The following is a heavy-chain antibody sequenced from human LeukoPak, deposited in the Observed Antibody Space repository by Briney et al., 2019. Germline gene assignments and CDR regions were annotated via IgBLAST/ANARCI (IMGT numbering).Heavy chain of an antibody. V-gene: IGHV3-23*01. D-gene: IGHD3-22*01. CDR2: ISGSGGST. J-gene: IGHJ1*01. CDR3: AKSFTYYYDSSGYYYVEYFQH. Sequence: GGSLRLSCAASGFTFSSYAMSWVRQAPGKGLEWVSAISGSGGSTYYADSVKGRFTISRDNSKNTLYLQMNSLRAEDTAVYYCAKSFTYYYDSSGYYYVEYFQHWGRGTLVTVSS. CDR1: GFTFSSYA.